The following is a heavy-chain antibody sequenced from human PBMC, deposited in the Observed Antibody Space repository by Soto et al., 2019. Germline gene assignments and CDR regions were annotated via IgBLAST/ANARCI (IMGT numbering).Heavy chain of an antibody. D-gene: IGHD3-10*01. Sequence: QVQLVQSGAEVKKPGSSVKVSCKASGGTFSSYAISWVRQAPGQGREWMGGIIPIFGTANYAQKFQGRVTITADESTSTAYMELSRLRSVDTAVYYCASTSGLSNIAYYPAELDYWGQGTLVTVSS. CDR2: IIPIFGTA. CDR3: ASTSGLSNIAYYPAELDY. J-gene: IGHJ4*02. V-gene: IGHV1-69*01. CDR1: GGTFSSYA.